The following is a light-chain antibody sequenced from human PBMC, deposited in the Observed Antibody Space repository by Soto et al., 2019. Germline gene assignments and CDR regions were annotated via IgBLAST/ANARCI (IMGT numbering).Light chain of an antibody. J-gene: IGLJ2*01. Sequence: QSALTQPPSASGSPGQSVTISCTGTSSDVGGYNYVSWYQQHPGKAPKLMIYDVSKRPSGVPDHFSGSKSGNTASLTVSGLQAEDEADYYCSSYAGSSNLVFGGGTQLTV. CDR2: DVS. CDR1: SSDVGGYNY. CDR3: SSYAGSSNLV. V-gene: IGLV2-8*01.